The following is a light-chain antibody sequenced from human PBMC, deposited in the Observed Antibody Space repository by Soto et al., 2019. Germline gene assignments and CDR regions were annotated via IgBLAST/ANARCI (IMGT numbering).Light chain of an antibody. CDR2: AAS. CDR1: QSLSSY. CDR3: QQSYSTPWT. Sequence: DLQMTQSPSSLSASVGDRVTITCRASQSLSSYLNWYQQKPGKAPKLLIYAASSLQSGVPSRFSGSGSETDFTLTISSLQPEDFATYYCQQSYSTPWTFGQGTKVEIK. V-gene: IGKV1-39*01. J-gene: IGKJ1*01.